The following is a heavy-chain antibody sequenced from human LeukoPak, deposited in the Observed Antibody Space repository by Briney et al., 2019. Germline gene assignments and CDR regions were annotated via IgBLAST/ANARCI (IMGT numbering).Heavy chain of an antibody. CDR3: ARDRFIQGAFDI. CDR2: INPNSGGT. D-gene: IGHD3-10*01. J-gene: IGHJ3*02. V-gene: IGHV1-2*02. CDR1: GYTFTGYC. Sequence: ASVKVSCKASGYTFTGYCMHWVRQAPGQGLEWMGWINPNSGGTNYAQKFRGRVTMTRDTSISTAYMELSRLRSDDTAVYYCARDRFIQGAFDIWGQGTMVTVSS.